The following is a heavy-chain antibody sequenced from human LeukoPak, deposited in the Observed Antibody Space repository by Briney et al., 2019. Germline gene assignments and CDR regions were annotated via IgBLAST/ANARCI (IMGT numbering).Heavy chain of an antibody. CDR3: ARVFRGVVTSNWFDP. CDR1: GGSITGHY. CDR2: VYDNGNT. D-gene: IGHD2-21*02. Sequence: SETLSLTCTVSGGSITGHYRTWIRQSPGKGLEWIGFVYDNGNTNYNSSLQSRVTMSVDTSTNQLSLKMTSVTAADTAIYYCARVFRGVVTSNWFDPWGQGTLVTVSS. J-gene: IGHJ5*02. V-gene: IGHV4-59*11.